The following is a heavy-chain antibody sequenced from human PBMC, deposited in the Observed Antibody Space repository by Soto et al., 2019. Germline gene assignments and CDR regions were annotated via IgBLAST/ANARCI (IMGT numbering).Heavy chain of an antibody. CDR1: GGSISSYY. Sequence: PSETLSLTCTVSGGSISSYYWSWIRQPPGKGLEWIGYIYYSGSTNYNPSLKSRVTISVDTSKNQFSLKLSSVTAADTAVYYCARLRYSSSWYNWFAPWGQGTLVTVSS. J-gene: IGHJ5*02. CDR2: IYYSGST. V-gene: IGHV4-59*08. D-gene: IGHD6-13*01. CDR3: ARLRYSSSWYNWFAP.